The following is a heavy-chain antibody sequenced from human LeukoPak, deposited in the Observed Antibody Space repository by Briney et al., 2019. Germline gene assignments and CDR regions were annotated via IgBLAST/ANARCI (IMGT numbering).Heavy chain of an antibody. V-gene: IGHV4-34*01. CDR2: INHSGST. J-gene: IGHJ4*02. CDR3: ARQWLVSPLFDY. Sequence: KPSETLSLTCAVYGGSFSGYYWSWIRQPPGKGLEWIGEINHSGSTNYNPSLRSRVTVSVHTSKNRLSLKLSSVTAADTAVYYCARQWLVSPLFDYWGQGTLVTVSS. CDR1: GGSFSGYY. D-gene: IGHD6-19*01.